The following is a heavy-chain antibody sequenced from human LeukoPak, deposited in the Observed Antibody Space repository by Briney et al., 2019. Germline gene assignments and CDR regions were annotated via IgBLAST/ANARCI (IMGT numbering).Heavy chain of an antibody. Sequence: PSETLSLTCTVSGGSISSSSYYWSWIRQPPGKGLEWIGEINHSGSTNYNPSLKSRVTISVDTSKNQFSLKLSSVTAADTAVYYCARERSSSWRYQRSWFDPWGQGTLVTVSS. CDR1: GGSISSSSYY. J-gene: IGHJ5*02. D-gene: IGHD6-13*01. CDR2: INHSGST. CDR3: ARERSSSWRYQRSWFDP. V-gene: IGHV4-39*07.